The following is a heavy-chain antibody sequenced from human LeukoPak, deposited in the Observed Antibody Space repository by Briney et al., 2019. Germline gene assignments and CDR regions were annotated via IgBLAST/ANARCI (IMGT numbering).Heavy chain of an antibody. CDR3: ARGPWTEYFQY. CDR2: INHSGST. Sequence: SETLSLTCAVYGGSFSGYYWSWIRQPPGKGLEWIGEINHSGSTNYNPSLKSRVTISVDTSKNQFSLKLSSVTAADTAVYYCARGPWTEYFQYWGQGTLVTVSS. V-gene: IGHV4-34*01. CDR1: GGSFSGYY. J-gene: IGHJ1*01.